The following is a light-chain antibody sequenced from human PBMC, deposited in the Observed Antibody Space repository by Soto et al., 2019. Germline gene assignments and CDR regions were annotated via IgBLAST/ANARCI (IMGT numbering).Light chain of an antibody. Sequence: QSVLTQPASVSGSPGQSITISCTGTSSDVGGYNYVSWYQQHPGKAPKLLIYDVTKRPSGVSNRFSGSKSGNTASRTISGLQAEDEADYYCNSYAGSGTQVFGIGTKLTVL. V-gene: IGLV2-14*03. CDR1: SSDVGGYNY. CDR2: DVT. J-gene: IGLJ1*01. CDR3: NSYAGSGTQV.